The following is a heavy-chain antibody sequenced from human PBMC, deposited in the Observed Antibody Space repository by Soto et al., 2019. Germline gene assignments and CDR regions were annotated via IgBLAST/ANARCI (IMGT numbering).Heavy chain of an antibody. J-gene: IGHJ6*03. CDR2: IYSGGST. D-gene: IGHD3-9*01. V-gene: IGHV3-66*01. CDR1: GFTVSSNY. Sequence: GGSLRLSCAASGFTVSSNYMSWVRQAPGKGLEWVSVIYSGGSTYYADSVKGRFTISRDNSKNTLYLQMNSLRAEDTAVYYCATAQGSPTNYDILTGGGARYYYYYMDVWGKGTTVTVSS. CDR3: ATAQGSPTNYDILTGGGARYYYYYMDV.